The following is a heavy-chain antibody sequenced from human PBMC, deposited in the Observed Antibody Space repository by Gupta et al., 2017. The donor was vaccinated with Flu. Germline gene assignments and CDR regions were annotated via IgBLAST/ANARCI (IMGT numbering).Heavy chain of an antibody. D-gene: IGHD2-8*01. CDR3: ARHVDDGDYFDY. V-gene: IGHV4-39*01. Sequence: WIRQPPGKGLEWIGIISYTGTTYFNPSLKSRVTLSVDTSKNQFSLELNSVTAADTAMYFCARHVDDGDYFDYWGQGSPVTDSS. CDR2: ISYTGTT. J-gene: IGHJ4*02.